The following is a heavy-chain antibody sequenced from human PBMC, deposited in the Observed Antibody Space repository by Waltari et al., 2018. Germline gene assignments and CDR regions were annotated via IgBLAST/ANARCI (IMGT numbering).Heavy chain of an antibody. CDR1: GGTSSSYA. J-gene: IGHJ4*02. V-gene: IGHV1-69*01. CDR3: ARASEAGGYYDSSGYYQY. D-gene: IGHD3-22*01. Sequence: QVQLVQSGAEVKKPGSSVKVSCKAPGGTSSSYAISWVRQAPGQGLEWMGGIIPIFGTANYAQKFQGRVTITADESTSTAYMELSSLRSEDTAVYYCARASEAGGYYDSSGYYQYWGQGTLVTVSS. CDR2: IIPIFGTA.